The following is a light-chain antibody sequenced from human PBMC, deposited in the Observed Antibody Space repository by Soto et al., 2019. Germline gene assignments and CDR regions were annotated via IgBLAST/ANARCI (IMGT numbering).Light chain of an antibody. CDR3: NSYTSSTTLV. Sequence: QSVLTQPASVSGSPGQSITISCTGTSSDVGGYNYVSWYQQHPGKVPKLIIYDVSNRPSGVSTRFSGSKSGNTASLTISGLQPEDEADYYCNSYTSSTTLVFGGGTKVTVL. CDR1: SSDVGGYNY. J-gene: IGLJ2*01. V-gene: IGLV2-14*03. CDR2: DVS.